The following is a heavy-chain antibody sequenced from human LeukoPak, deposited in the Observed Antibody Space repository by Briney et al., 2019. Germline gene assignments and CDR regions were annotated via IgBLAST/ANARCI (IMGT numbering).Heavy chain of an antibody. V-gene: IGHV3-74*01. Sequence: GGSLRLSCAASGFTFSSYWMHWVRHAPGKGLVWVSRINSDGSSTIYADSVKGRFTISRDNAKNTLYLQMNSLRAEDTAVYYCAREYCSSTSCYFDYWGQGTLVTVSS. D-gene: IGHD2-2*01. CDR2: INSDGSST. CDR1: GFTFSSYW. J-gene: IGHJ4*02. CDR3: AREYCSSTSCYFDY.